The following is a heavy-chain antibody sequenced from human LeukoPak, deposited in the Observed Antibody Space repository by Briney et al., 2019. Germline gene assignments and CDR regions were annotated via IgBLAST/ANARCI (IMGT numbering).Heavy chain of an antibody. CDR1: GFTFSSYA. J-gene: IGHJ4*02. Sequence: GGSLRLSCAASGFTFSSYAMHWVRQAPGKGLEWVAVISYDGSNKYYADSVKGRFAISRDNSKNTLYLQMNSLRAEDTAVYYCASHNDYWGQGTLVTVSS. CDR2: ISYDGSNK. V-gene: IGHV3-30*09. CDR3: ASHNDY.